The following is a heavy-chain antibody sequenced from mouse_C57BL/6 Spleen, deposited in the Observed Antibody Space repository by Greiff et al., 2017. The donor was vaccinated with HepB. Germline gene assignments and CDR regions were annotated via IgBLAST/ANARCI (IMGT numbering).Heavy chain of an antibody. D-gene: IGHD1-1*01. CDR1: GFTFSSYA. V-gene: IGHV5-4*01. CDR3: ARDSYYGSSYAYAMDY. Sequence: EVMLVESGGGLVKPGGSLKLSCAASGFTFSSYAMSWVRQTPEKRLEWVATISDGGSYTYYPDNVKGRFTISRDNAKNNLYLQMSHLKSEDTAMYYCARDSYYGSSYAYAMDYWGQGTSVTVSS. CDR2: ISDGGSYT. J-gene: IGHJ4*01.